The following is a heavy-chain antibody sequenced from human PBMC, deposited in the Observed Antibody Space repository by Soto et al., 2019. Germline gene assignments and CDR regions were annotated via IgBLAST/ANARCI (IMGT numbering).Heavy chain of an antibody. CDR1: GYIFSSYG. D-gene: IGHD3-3*01. V-gene: IGHV1-18*01. Sequence: ASVKVSCKTSGYIFSSYGLNWVRQTPGQGLELMGWITVYNGNTQYAQKFQDRVTMTTDTSTSTAYMELRSLRSDDTAVYYCARDNTGVVGVGHWGQGTLVTVSS. J-gene: IGHJ4*02. CDR3: ARDNTGVVGVGH. CDR2: ITVYNGNT.